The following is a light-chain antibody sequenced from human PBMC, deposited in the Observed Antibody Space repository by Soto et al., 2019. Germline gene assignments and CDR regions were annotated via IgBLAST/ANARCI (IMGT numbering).Light chain of an antibody. CDR2: YDD. J-gene: IGLJ1*01. CDR1: SSNIGNNA. CDR3: AAWDDSLNGSYV. V-gene: IGLV1-36*01. Sequence: QSVLTQPPSVSEAPRQRVTISCSGSSSNIGNNAVNWYQQLPGKAPKLLIYYDDLVPSGVSDRFSGSKSGTSASLAISGLQSEDEADYYGAAWDDSLNGSYVFGTGTKLTVL.